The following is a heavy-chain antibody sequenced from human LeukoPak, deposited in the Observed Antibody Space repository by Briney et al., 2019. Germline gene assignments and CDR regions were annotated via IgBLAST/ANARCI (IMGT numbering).Heavy chain of an antibody. CDR1: GFTFSSYA. CDR3: AKDSDFWSGYSPYYYYGMDV. Sequence: GGSLRLSCAASGFTFSSYAMSWVRQAPGKGLEWVSAISGSGGSTYYADSVKGRFTISRDNSKNTLYLQMNSLRAEDTAVYYCAKDSDFWSGYSPYYYYGMDVWGQGTTVTVSS. CDR2: ISGSGGST. V-gene: IGHV3-23*01. J-gene: IGHJ6*02. D-gene: IGHD3-3*01.